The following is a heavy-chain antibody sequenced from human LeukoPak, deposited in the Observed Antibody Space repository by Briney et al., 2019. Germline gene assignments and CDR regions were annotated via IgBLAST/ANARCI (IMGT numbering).Heavy chain of an antibody. J-gene: IGHJ6*02. V-gene: IGHV3-23*01. CDR2: ISGSGGST. D-gene: IGHD6-6*01. CDR3: ARDGGSIAARPPLYYGMDV. CDR1: GFTFSSYA. Sequence: GGSLRLSCAASGFTFSSYAMTWVRQAPGKGLEWVSAISGSGGSTYYADSVKGRFTISRDNAKNSLYLQMNSLRAEDTAVYYCARDGGSIAARPPLYYGMDVWGQGTTVTVSS.